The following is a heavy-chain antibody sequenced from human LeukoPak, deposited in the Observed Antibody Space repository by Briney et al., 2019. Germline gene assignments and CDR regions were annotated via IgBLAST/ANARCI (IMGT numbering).Heavy chain of an antibody. CDR3: ARGYDGWYTLDY. D-gene: IGHD6-19*01. J-gene: IGHJ4*02. CDR2: IKQEGSDK. V-gene: IGHV3-7*05. CDR1: GFTFSSYW. Sequence: GGSPRLSCAASGFTFSSYWMSWVRQAPGKGLEWVANIKQEGSDKYYVDSVRGRFTISRDNAKNSVYLQMNTLRAGDTAVYYCARGYDGWYTLDYWGQGTLVTVSS.